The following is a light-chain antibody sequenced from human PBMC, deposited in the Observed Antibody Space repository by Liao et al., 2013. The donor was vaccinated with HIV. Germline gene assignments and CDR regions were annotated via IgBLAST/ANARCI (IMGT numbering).Light chain of an antibody. J-gene: IGLJ3*02. CDR2: HAS. Sequence: SYVLTQPPSVSVAPGKTARITCGGNDVGSKTVHWYQQKPGQAPVLVIYHASDRPSGIPERLSGSSSGTTATLTIGGVQAEDEAAYYCQSTDSSGAYVFGGGTKLTVL. CDR1: DVGSKT. V-gene: IGLV3-21*01. CDR3: QSTDSSGAYV.